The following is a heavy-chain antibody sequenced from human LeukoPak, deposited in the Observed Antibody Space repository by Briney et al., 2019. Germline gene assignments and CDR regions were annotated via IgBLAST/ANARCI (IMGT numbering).Heavy chain of an antibody. J-gene: IGHJ6*03. V-gene: IGHV1-18*01. Sequence: ASVKVSCKASGYTFTSYGISWVRQAPGQGLEWMGWISAYNGNTNYAQKLQGRVTMTTDTSTSTAYMELRSLRSDDTAVYYCARGGRYYGSGSYSPYYYYYYMDVWGKGTTVTVSS. D-gene: IGHD3-10*01. CDR1: GYTFTSYG. CDR3: ARGGRYYGSGSYSPYYYYYYMDV. CDR2: ISAYNGNT.